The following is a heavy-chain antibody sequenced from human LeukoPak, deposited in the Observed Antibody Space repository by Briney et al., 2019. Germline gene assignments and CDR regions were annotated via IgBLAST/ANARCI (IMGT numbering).Heavy chain of an antibody. CDR1: GYTFTSYD. CDR2: MNPNSGNT. V-gene: IGHV1-8*01. D-gene: IGHD3-10*01. J-gene: IGHJ5*02. CDR3: ARVTMVRGFIIRGWFDP. Sequence: ASVKVSCKASGYTFTSYDINWVRQATGQGLEWMGWMNPNSGNTGYAQKFQGRVTMTRNTSISTAYMELSSLRSEDTAVYYCARVTMVRGFIIRGWFDPWGQGTLVTVSS.